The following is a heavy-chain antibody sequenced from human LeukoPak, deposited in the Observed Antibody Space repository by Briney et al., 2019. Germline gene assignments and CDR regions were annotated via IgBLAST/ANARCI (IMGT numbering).Heavy chain of an antibody. Sequence: SETLSLTCTVSGGSISSSSYYWGWIRQPPGKGLEWIGSIYHSGSTYYNPSLKSRVTISVDTSKNQFSLKLSSVTAADTAVFYYACHGDNDYDCYAMDVWGQGTTVTVS. J-gene: IGHJ6*02. CDR2: IYHSGST. V-gene: IGHV4-39*01. CDR3: ACHGDNDYDCYAMDV. D-gene: IGHD7-27*01. CDR1: GGSISSSSYY.